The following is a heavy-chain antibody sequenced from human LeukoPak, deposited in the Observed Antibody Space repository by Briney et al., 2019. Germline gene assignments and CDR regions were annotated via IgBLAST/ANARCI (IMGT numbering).Heavy chain of an antibody. CDR1: GFNFSSHA. CDR2: ISGSGGST. CDR3: AKVYDYVWGSYRYSFDY. J-gene: IGHJ4*02. Sequence: GGSLRLSCAASGFNFSSHAMSWVRQAPGKGLEWVSAISGSGGSTYYADSVKGRFTISRDNSKNTLYLQMNSLRAEDTAVYYCAKVYDYVWGSYRYSFDYWGQGTLVTVSS. D-gene: IGHD3-16*02. V-gene: IGHV3-23*01.